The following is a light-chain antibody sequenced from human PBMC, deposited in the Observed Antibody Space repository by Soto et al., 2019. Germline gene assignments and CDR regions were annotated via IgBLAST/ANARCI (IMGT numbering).Light chain of an antibody. CDR1: QSGRIN. CDR3: QEYSKWPSRT. CDR2: GAS. J-gene: IGKJ1*01. Sequence: EIVMTQSPATLAVSTGKRPTLSSRASQSGRINVAWYQQKNGQAPRLLVYGASTRASGSPDRFSGSGSGTEFTLTISSLQSEDFAVYYCQEYSKWPSRTFGPGTKVDIK. V-gene: IGKV3-15*01.